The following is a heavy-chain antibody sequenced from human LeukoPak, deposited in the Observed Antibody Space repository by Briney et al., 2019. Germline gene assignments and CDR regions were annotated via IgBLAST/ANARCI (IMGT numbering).Heavy chain of an antibody. CDR3: ARGEQLARRGYYFDY. J-gene: IGHJ4*02. CDR1: GYTFTSYY. Sequence: ASVKVSCKASGYTFTSYYMHWVRQAPGQGLEWMGIINPSGGSTSYAQKFQGRVTMTRDTSTSTVYMELSSLRSEDTAVYCCARGEQLARRGYYFDYWGQGTLVTVSS. CDR2: INPSGGST. D-gene: IGHD6-6*01. V-gene: IGHV1-46*01.